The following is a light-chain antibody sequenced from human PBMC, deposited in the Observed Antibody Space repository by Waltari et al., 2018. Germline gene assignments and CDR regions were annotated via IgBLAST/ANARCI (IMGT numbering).Light chain of an antibody. CDR3: QQYYSTPPT. CDR1: PSVLHSSNNRNY. J-gene: IGKJ4*01. V-gene: IGKV4-1*01. Sequence: DIVMTQSPASLAVSLGERPTINCKSSPSVLHSSNNRNYLAWYQQKPGQPPKLLISWASTRESGVPDRFSGSGSATDFTLTISSLQAEDVAVYYCQQYYSTPPTFGGGTKVEIK. CDR2: WAS.